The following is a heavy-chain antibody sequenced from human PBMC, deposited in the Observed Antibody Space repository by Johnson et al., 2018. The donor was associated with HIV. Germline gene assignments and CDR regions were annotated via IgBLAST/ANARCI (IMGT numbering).Heavy chain of an antibody. CDR1: GFSFSSYA. V-gene: IGHV3-30*04. CDR3: ARPHIVVVTAGYAFDS. CDR2: ISYDGSDK. J-gene: IGHJ3*02. Sequence: QMQLVESGGGVVQPGRSLRLSCAASGFSFSSYAMHWVRQAPGKGLEWVAVISYDGSDKYYADSVKGRFTISRDNSKNTLYLQMNSLRAEDTAVYYCARPHIVVVTAGYAFDSWGQGTVVTVSS. D-gene: IGHD2-21*02.